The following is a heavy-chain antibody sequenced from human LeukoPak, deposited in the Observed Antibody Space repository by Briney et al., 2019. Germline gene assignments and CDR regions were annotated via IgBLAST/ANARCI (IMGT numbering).Heavy chain of an antibody. J-gene: IGHJ4*02. V-gene: IGHV3-30-3*01. Sequence: PGRSLRLSCAASGFTFSSYAMHWVRQAPGKGLEWVAVISYDGSNKYYADNAKGRFTISRDNSKNTLYLQMNSMRAEDTAVYYCARDEHQYYDESSGRFDYWGQGTLVTVSS. CDR1: GFTFSSYA. D-gene: IGHD3-22*01. CDR2: ISYDGSNK. CDR3: ARDEHQYYDESSGRFDY.